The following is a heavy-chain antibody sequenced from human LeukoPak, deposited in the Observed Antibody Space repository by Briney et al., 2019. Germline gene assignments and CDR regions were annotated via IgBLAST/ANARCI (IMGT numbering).Heavy chain of an antibody. Sequence: SETLSLTCTVSGDSISNYYLSWIRQTPGKGLEWFGYIFDGGTTNYNPSLKSRVTISVDTSKNQFSLKLSSVTAADTAVYYCARDPSFTAGYFDYWGQGTLVTVSS. CDR1: GDSISNYY. CDR2: IFDGGTT. D-gene: IGHD2/OR15-2a*01. J-gene: IGHJ4*02. V-gene: IGHV4-59*01. CDR3: ARDPSFTAGYFDY.